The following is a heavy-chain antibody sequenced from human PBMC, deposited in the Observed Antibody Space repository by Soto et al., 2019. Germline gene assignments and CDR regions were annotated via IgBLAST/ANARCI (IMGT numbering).Heavy chain of an antibody. J-gene: IGHJ4*02. CDR2: ISYDGSNA. CDR3: AREYDFWSGYSFFDY. Sequence: PGXSLRLSCAASGFTFSSYALHWVRQAPVKGLEWVAVISYDGSNAYYADSVKGRFTISRDNSKNTLYLQMNSLRAEDTAVYYCAREYDFWSGYSFFDYWGQGTLVTVSS. CDR1: GFTFSSYA. D-gene: IGHD3-3*01. V-gene: IGHV3-30-3*01.